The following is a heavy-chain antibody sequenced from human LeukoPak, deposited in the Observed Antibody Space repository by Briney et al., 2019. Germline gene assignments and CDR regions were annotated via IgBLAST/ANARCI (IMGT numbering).Heavy chain of an antibody. CDR2: IIPIFGTA. Sequence: SVKVSCKASGGTFSSYAISWVRQAPGQGLEWMGGIIPIFGTANYAQKFQGRVSITADESTSTAYMELSSLRSEDTAVYYCASQPQRRWYYYGMDVWGKGTTVTVSS. J-gene: IGHJ6*04. D-gene: IGHD6-25*01. CDR1: GGTFSSYA. CDR3: ASQPQRRWYYYGMDV. V-gene: IGHV1-69*13.